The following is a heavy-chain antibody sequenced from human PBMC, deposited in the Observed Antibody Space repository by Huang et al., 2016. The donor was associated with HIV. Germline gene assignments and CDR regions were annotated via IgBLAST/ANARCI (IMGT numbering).Heavy chain of an antibody. J-gene: IGHJ6*03. CDR1: GDSVGSSSHY. CDR3: ARHQGRITSTWFYMDV. D-gene: IGHD6-13*01. V-gene: IGHV4-39*01. Sequence: QVQLEESGPGLVKPSETLSLTCAVSGDSVGSSSHYWCWIRQSPEKGLEWIGTVYLVGTTYYNPALGSRSSTSIDTSKNQVSRRLNSVTVADTAVYYWARHQGRITSTWFYMDVWGRGTTVTVSS. CDR2: VYLVGTT.